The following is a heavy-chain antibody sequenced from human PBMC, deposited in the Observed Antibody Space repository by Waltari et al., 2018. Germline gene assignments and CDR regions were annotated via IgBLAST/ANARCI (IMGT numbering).Heavy chain of an antibody. J-gene: IGHJ4*02. Sequence: EVQLDESGGGLVQPGGSLRLSCSASGFTFTGSLMNWVRQAPGKGLVWVARINSDGSSTTYADSVKGRFTISRDNAKNTVYLQMNSLRVEDTAVYYCTRALWLGELYDYWGQGTLVTVSS. CDR2: INSDGSST. D-gene: IGHD3-10*01. CDR1: GFTFTGSL. V-gene: IGHV3-74*01. CDR3: TRALWLGELYDY.